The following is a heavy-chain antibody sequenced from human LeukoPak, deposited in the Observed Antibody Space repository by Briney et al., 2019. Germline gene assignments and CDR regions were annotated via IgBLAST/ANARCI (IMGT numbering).Heavy chain of an antibody. Sequence: ASVKVSCKASRYIFTGYYLHWVRQAPGQGLEWVGCVNPNSGDTNYAQKFQGSVTMTRDTSISTVYMELSRLRSDDTAVYYCARASGSYWWFDSWGQGTLVTVSS. V-gene: IGHV1-2*02. CDR2: VNPNSGDT. CDR1: RYIFTGYY. J-gene: IGHJ5*01. CDR3: ARASGSYWWFDS. D-gene: IGHD1-26*01.